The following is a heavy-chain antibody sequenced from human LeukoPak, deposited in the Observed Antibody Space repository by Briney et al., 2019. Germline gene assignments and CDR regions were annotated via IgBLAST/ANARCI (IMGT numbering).Heavy chain of an antibody. V-gene: IGHV1-2*02. CDR3: AREQIVVVPAATGALDY. D-gene: IGHD2-2*01. CDR1: GYTFTGYY. J-gene: IGHJ4*02. Sequence: ASVKVSCKASGYTFTGYYMHRVRQAPGQGLEWMGWINPNSGGTNYAQKFQGRVTMTRDTYISTAYMELSRLRSDDTAVYYCAREQIVVVPAATGALDYWGQGTLVTVSS. CDR2: INPNSGGT.